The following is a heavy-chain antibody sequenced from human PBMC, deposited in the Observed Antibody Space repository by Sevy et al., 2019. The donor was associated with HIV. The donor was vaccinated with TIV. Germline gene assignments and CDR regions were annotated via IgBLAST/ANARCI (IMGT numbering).Heavy chain of an antibody. CDR1: GFTFSSYW. J-gene: IGHJ4*02. Sequence: GGSLRLSCAASGFTFSSYWMSWVRQAPGKGLEWVANIKQDGSEKYYVDSVKGRFTISRDNAKNSLYLQMNSLRAEDTAVYYCARGSPSYYDILTGYMYWGQRTLVTVSS. V-gene: IGHV3-7*01. CDR3: ARGSPSYYDILTGYMY. CDR2: IKQDGSEK. D-gene: IGHD3-9*01.